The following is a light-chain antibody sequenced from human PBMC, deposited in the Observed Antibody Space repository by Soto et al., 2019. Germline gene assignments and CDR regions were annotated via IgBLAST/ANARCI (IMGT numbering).Light chain of an antibody. CDR1: SSNIGNNY. J-gene: IGLJ2*01. CDR2: DNN. Sequence: QSVLTQPPSVSAAPGQKVTISCSGSSSNIGNNYVSWYQQLPGTAPKLLICDNNNRPSWIPDRFSGSKSGTSATLGITGLQTGDEADYYCGTWDSSLSAVVFGGGTKVTVL. CDR3: GTWDSSLSAVV. V-gene: IGLV1-51*01.